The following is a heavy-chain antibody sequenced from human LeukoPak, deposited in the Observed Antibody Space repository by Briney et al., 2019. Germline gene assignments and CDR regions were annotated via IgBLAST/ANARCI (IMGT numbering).Heavy chain of an antibody. CDR1: GYSFTSYW. J-gene: IGHJ4*02. Sequence: GESLKTPCKGSGYSFTSYWIGWVRQMPGKGLEWRGIIYPGDSDTRYSPSFQGQVTISADKSISTAYLQWSSLKASDTAMYYCASGYYDSNGLDDYWGERCPVSVSS. D-gene: IGHD3-22*01. CDR3: ASGYYDSNGLDDY. V-gene: IGHV5-51*01. CDR2: IYPGDSDT.